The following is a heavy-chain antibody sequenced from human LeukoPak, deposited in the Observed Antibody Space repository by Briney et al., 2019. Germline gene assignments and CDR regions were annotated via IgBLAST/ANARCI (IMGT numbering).Heavy chain of an antibody. CDR3: AKGGRHSSGYYESDAFDI. CDR2: ISYDGSNK. D-gene: IGHD3-22*01. V-gene: IGHV3-30*18. Sequence: GGSLRLSCAASGFTFSSYGMHWVRQAPGKGLEWVAVISYDGSNKYYADSVKGRFTISRDNSKNTLYLQMNSLRAEDTAVYYCAKGGRHSSGYYESDAFDIWGQGTMVTVSS. CDR1: GFTFSSYG. J-gene: IGHJ3*02.